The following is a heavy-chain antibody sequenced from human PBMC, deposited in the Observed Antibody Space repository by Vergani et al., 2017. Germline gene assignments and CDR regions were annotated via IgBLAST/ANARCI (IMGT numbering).Heavy chain of an antibody. J-gene: IGHJ4*02. V-gene: IGHV3-23*01. CDR2: ISASSASS. Sequence: EGQLLESGGALVQPGGSLRLSCKASGFAFGGLAMQWIRRAPGKGLEWVASISASSASSFYADSVKGRFTISRDNSNNWLFLHMSSLRVEDTARYFCAKEHLLGYCRGDYCYSGDFSGQGTPVTVSS. CDR1: GFAFGGLA. CDR3: AKEHLLGYCRGDYCYSGDF. D-gene: IGHD2-21*02.